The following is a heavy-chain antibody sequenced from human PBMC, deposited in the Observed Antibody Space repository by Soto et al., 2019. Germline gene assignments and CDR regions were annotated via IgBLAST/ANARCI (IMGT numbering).Heavy chain of an antibody. Sequence: SGPTLVNPTQTLTLTCTFSGFSLSTSGVGVGWIRQPPGKALEWLALIYWDDDKRYSPSLKSRLTITKDTSKNQVVLKMTDMDPLVSATYYCARMIFGRNVYYFDYWGRGTLVTVSS. CDR3: ARMIFGRNVYYFDY. CDR2: IYWDDDK. D-gene: IGHD3-3*01. CDR1: GFSLSTSGVG. V-gene: IGHV2-5*02. J-gene: IGHJ4*02.